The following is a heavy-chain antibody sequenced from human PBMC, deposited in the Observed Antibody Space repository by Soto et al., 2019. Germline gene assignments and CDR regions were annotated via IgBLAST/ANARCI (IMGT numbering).Heavy chain of an antibody. CDR2: ISSTGSYI. V-gene: IGHV3-21*04. CDR1: GFTFSSYS. CDR3: VTSKKGYCTNGLCYGSFDY. J-gene: IGHJ4*02. D-gene: IGHD2-8*01. Sequence: PGGSLRLSCAVSGFTFSSYSINWVRQAPWKGLEWVSSISSTGSYIYYADSVKGRFTISRDNPTDSLYLQMNSLRAEDTAVYYCVTSKKGYCTNGLCYGSFDYWGQGTLVSVSS.